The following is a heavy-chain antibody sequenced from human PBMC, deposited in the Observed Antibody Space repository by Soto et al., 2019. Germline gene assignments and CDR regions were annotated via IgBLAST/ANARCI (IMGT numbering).Heavy chain of an antibody. CDR1: GGTFSSYT. D-gene: IGHD2-15*01. Sequence: GASVKVSCKASGGTFSSYTISWVRLAPGQGLEWMGRIIPILGIANYAQKFQGRVTITADKSTSTAYMELSSLRSDDTAVYYCARDNFYCSGGSCSPGPGDPWGKGTLVTASP. J-gene: IGHJ5*02. V-gene: IGHV1-69*04. CDR3: ARDNFYCSGGSCSPGPGDP. CDR2: IIPILGIA.